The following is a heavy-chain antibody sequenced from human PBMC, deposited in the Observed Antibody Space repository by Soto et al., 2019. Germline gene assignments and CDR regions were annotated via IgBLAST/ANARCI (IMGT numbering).Heavy chain of an antibody. J-gene: IGHJ6*02. CDR2: IYTSGST. CDR1: GGSISSYY. Sequence: SETLSLTCTVSGGSISSYYWSWIRQPAGKGLEWIGRIYTSGSTNYNPSPKSRVTMSVDTSKNQFSLKLSSVTAADTAVYYCARENIVVVPAAMALYYYYGMDVWGQGTTVTVSS. CDR3: ARENIVVVPAAMALYYYYGMDV. D-gene: IGHD2-2*01. V-gene: IGHV4-4*07.